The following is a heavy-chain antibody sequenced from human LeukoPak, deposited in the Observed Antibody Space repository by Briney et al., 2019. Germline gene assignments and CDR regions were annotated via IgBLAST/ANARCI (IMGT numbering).Heavy chain of an antibody. D-gene: IGHD3-22*01. J-gene: IGHJ4*02. Sequence: PGGSLRLSCAASGFTFSSYSMNWVRQAPGKGLEWVSYISDRSSTIYYADSVRGRFTISRDNAKNSLYLQMNSLRDEDTAIYYCARGPRDYDGSGVLDSWGQGTLVTVSS. V-gene: IGHV3-48*02. CDR1: GFTFSSYS. CDR2: ISDRSSTI. CDR3: ARGPRDYDGSGVLDS.